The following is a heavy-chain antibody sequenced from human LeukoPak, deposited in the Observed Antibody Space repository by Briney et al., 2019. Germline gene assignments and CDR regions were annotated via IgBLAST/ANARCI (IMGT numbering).Heavy chain of an antibody. J-gene: IGHJ4*02. CDR3: ARGGRQWLPYFDY. CDR1: GYTFTSYA. Sequence: ASVKVSCKASGYTFTSYAMHWVRQAPGQRLEWTGWINAGNGNTKYSQKFQGRVTITRDTSASTAYMELSSLRSEDTAVYYCARGGRQWLPYFDYWGQGTLVTVSS. CDR2: INAGNGNT. D-gene: IGHD6-19*01. V-gene: IGHV1-3*01.